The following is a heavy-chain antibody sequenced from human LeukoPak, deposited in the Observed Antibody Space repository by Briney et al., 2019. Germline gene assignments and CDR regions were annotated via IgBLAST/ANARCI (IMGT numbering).Heavy chain of an antibody. CDR3: AREGSSIAAAGTGWFDP. CDR1: GYTFTGYY. D-gene: IGHD6-13*01. Sequence: ASVKVSCKASGYTFTGYYMHWVRQAPEQGLEWMGWINPNSGDTNYAQKFQGRVTMTRDTSISTAYMELSRLRSDDTAVYYCAREGSSIAAAGTGWFDPWGQGTLVTVSS. CDR2: INPNSGDT. V-gene: IGHV1-2*02. J-gene: IGHJ5*02.